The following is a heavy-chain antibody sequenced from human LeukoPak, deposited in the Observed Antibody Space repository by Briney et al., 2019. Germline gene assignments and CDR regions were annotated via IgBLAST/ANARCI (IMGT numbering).Heavy chain of an antibody. CDR3: AKSFPYYYGSGSYYLNSFDS. Sequence: GGSLRLSCAASGFSFSSFGMSWVRQAPGKGLEWVSGMSGSADNTNYADSVKGRFTISRDNSKNTLYLQMNSLRAEDTAVYYCAKSFPYYYGSGSYYLNSFDSWGQGTLVTVSS. J-gene: IGHJ4*02. V-gene: IGHV3-23*01. D-gene: IGHD3-10*01. CDR2: MSGSADNT. CDR1: GFSFSSFG.